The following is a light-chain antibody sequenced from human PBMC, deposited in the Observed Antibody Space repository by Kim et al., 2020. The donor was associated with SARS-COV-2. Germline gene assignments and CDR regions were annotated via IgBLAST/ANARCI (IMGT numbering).Light chain of an antibody. CDR3: NSRDSSVNPLLYV. Sequence: GQTVRITCQGDSLRSYDASWYQQKPGQAPVLVIYGKNNRPSGIPDRFSGSSSGNTASLTITGAQAEDEADYYCNSRDSSVNPLLYVFGTGTKVTVL. CDR2: GKN. V-gene: IGLV3-19*01. J-gene: IGLJ1*01. CDR1: SLRSYD.